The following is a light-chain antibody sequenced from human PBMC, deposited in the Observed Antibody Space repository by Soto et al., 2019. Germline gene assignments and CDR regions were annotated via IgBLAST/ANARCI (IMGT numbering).Light chain of an antibody. CDR1: QNVSSSY. CDR3: NQGPSSAAWT. V-gene: IGKV3D-7*01. J-gene: IGKJ1*01. Sequence: SQNVSSSYLAWYQQKPGQAPRLLIYATSTRATGVPARFTGSGSGTEVYLIVLRFRSEDFAVYSCNQGPSSAAWTVAEGTKVDIK. CDR2: ATS.